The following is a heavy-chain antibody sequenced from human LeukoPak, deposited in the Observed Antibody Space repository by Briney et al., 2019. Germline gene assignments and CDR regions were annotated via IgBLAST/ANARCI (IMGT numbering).Heavy chain of an antibody. CDR2: LSYDGSNK. CDR1: GFTFSSYG. Sequence: GGSLRLSRAASGFTFSSYGMHWVRQAPGKGLEWVAVLSYDGSNKYYADSVKGRFTISRDNSKNTLYLEMNSLRAEDTAAYYCVKGRGGSYYAVPDYWGQGTPVTVSS. CDR3: VKGRGGSYYAVPDY. D-gene: IGHD1-26*01. J-gene: IGHJ4*02. V-gene: IGHV3-30*18.